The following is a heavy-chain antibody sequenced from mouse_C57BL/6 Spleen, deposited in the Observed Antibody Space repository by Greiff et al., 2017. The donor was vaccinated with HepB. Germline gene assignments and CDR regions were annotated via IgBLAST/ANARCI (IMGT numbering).Heavy chain of an antibody. J-gene: IGHJ4*01. Sequence: DVQLVESGGGLVQPGGSLKLSCAASGFTFSDYGMAWVRQAPRKGPEWVAFISNLAYSIYYADTVTGRFTISRENAKNTLYLEMSSLRSEDTAMYYCARHRGYAMDYWGQGTSVTVSS. CDR1: GFTFSDYG. CDR2: ISNLAYSI. CDR3: ARHRGYAMDY. V-gene: IGHV5-15*01.